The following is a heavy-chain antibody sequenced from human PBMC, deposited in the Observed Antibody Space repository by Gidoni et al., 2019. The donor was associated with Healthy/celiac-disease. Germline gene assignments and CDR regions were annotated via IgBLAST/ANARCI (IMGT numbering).Heavy chain of an antibody. J-gene: IGHJ4*02. V-gene: IGHV3-30*18. D-gene: IGHD3-10*01. CDR2: IAYDGSNK. CDR3: AKAYGSGSFPPGDYFDY. Sequence: QVQLVASGGGLVQPGRSLRLSCAASGFTFSRYGMHWVRQAPGKGLEWVAVIAYDGSNKYYADSVKGRFTISRDNSKNTLYLQMNSLRAEDTAVYYCAKAYGSGSFPPGDYFDYWGQGTLVTVSS. CDR1: GFTFSRYG.